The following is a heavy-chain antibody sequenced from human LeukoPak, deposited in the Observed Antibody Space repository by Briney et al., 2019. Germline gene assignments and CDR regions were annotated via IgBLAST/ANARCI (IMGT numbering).Heavy chain of an antibody. CDR1: GGSISSSNW. CDR2: IYHSGST. J-gene: IGHJ5*02. D-gene: IGHD3-16*01. V-gene: IGHV4-4*02. CDR3: ARDLTGVWGWFDP. Sequence: PSGTLSLTCAVSGGSISSSNWWSWLRQPPGKGLEWIGEIYHSGSTNYNPSLKSRVTISVDKSKNQFSLRLTSLTAADTAVYYCARDLTGVWGWFDPWGQGTLVTVSS.